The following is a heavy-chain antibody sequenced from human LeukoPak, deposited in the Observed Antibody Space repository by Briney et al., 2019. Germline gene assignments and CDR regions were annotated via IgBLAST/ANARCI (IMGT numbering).Heavy chain of an antibody. J-gene: IGHJ4*02. CDR3: ARDSEMVRGVITDPNFDY. D-gene: IGHD3-10*01. V-gene: IGHV1-18*01. Sequence: GASVKVSCKASGYTFTSYGIRWVRQAPGQGLEWMGWISAYNGNTNYAQKLQGRVTMTTDTSTSTAYMELRSLRSDDTAVYYCARDSEMVRGVITDPNFDYWGQGTLVTVSS. CDR1: GYTFTSYG. CDR2: ISAYNGNT.